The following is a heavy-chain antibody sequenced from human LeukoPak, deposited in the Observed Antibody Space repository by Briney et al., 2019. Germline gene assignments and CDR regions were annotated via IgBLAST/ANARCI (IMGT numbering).Heavy chain of an antibody. Sequence: GGSLRLSCAASGFTFSSYAMSWVRQAPGKGLEWVSAISGSGGSTYYADSVKGRFTISRDNSKNTLYLQMNSPRAEDTAVYYCAKGLYDSSGYYYDYYYGMDVWGQGTTVTVSS. CDR3: AKGLYDSSGYYYDYYYGMDV. V-gene: IGHV3-23*01. J-gene: IGHJ6*02. CDR1: GFTFSSYA. CDR2: ISGSGGST. D-gene: IGHD3-22*01.